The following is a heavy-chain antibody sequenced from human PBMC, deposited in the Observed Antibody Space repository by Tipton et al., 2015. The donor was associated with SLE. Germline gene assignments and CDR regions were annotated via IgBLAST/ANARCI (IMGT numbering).Heavy chain of an antibody. CDR3: ARGRIAVAEGAAEYFQH. V-gene: IGHV1-2*02. D-gene: IGHD6-19*01. CDR2: INPNSGGT. J-gene: IGHJ1*01. Sequence: QVQLVQSGAEVKKPGASVKVSCKASGYTFTGYYMHWVRQAPGQGLEWMGWINPNSGGTNYAQKFQGRVTMTRDTSISTAYMELSRLRSDDTAVYYCARGRIAVAEGAAEYFQHWGQGTLVTVSS. CDR1: GYTFTGYY.